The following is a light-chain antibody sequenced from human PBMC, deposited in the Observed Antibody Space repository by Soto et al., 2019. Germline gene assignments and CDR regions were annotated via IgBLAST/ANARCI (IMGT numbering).Light chain of an antibody. Sequence: QSALTQPASVSGSPGQSITISCTGTSSDIGGYYYVSWYQHHPDKAPKLIIYEVSKRPSGVPDRFSGSKSGNTASLTVSGLQAEDEGDYYCCSYGGGNNFYVFGTGTKVTVL. CDR2: EVS. CDR1: SSDIGGYYY. CDR3: CSYGGGNNFYV. J-gene: IGLJ1*01. V-gene: IGLV2-8*01.